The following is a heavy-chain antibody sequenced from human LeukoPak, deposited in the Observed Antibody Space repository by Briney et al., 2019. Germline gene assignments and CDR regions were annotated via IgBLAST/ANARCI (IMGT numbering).Heavy chain of an antibody. J-gene: IGHJ5*02. CDR1: GFMFRYYW. Sequence: GGPLRLSCAASGFMFRYYWMAWVRQAPGKGLGWVANKRPDGHDKYYVESVRGRFTISRDNAQNSLSLQMDRLRVEDSAVYHCGRWGITAALDRWGQGTLVSVSS. D-gene: IGHD2-2*01. CDR3: GRWGITAALDR. V-gene: IGHV3-7*01. CDR2: KRPDGHDK.